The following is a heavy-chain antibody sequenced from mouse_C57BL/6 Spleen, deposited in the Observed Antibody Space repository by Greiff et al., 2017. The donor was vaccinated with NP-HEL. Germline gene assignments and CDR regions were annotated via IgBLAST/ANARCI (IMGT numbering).Heavy chain of an antibody. CDR3: AKIYYAFDY. V-gene: IGHV1-55*01. CDR2: IYPGSGST. D-gene: IGHD2-1*01. CDR1: GYTFTSYW. J-gene: IGHJ2*01. Sequence: QVQLQQPGAELVKPGASVKMSCKASGYTFTSYWITWVKQRPGQGLEWIGDIYPGSGSTNYNEKFKSKATLTVDTSSSTAYLQISSLTSEDSAVYYCAKIYYAFDYWGQGTTLTVSS.